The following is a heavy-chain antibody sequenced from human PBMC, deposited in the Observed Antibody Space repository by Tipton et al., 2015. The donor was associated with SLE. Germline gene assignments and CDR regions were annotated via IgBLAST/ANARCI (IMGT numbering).Heavy chain of an antibody. CDR2: ISGSGGSS. D-gene: IGHD3-10*01. J-gene: IGHJ4*02. Sequence: SLRLSCAASGFTFSSYAMSWVRQAPGKGLEWVSAISGSGGSSYYADSVKGRFTISRDNSKNTLYLQMNSLRAEDTAVYYCAKDRGGFGDFFDYWGQGTLATVSS. CDR1: GFTFSSYA. V-gene: IGHV3-23*01. CDR3: AKDRGGFGDFFDY.